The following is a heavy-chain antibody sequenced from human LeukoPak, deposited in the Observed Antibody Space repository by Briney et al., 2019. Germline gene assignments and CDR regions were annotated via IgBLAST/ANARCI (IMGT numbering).Heavy chain of an antibody. J-gene: IGHJ4*02. CDR2: ISAYNGNT. Sequence: GASVTVSCKASGYTFTSYGISWVRQAPGQGLDWMGWISAYNGNTNYAQKLQGRVTMNTDTSTSTAYMELRSLRSDDTAVYYCARASAAGPSYYDYWGQGTLVTVSS. V-gene: IGHV1-18*01. CDR1: GYTFTSYG. CDR3: ARASAAGPSYYDY. D-gene: IGHD6-13*01.